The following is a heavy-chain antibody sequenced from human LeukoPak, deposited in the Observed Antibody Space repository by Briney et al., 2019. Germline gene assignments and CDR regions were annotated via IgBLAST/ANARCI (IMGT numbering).Heavy chain of an antibody. CDR3: ARGVVVVHYYYMDV. Sequence: GGSLRLSCAASGFTFSDYYMSWIRQAPGKGLEWVSYISSSGSTIYYADSVKGRFTISRDNAKNSLYLQMNSLRAEDTALYYCARGVVVVHYYYMDVWGKGTTVTVSS. J-gene: IGHJ6*03. CDR2: ISSSGSTI. V-gene: IGHV3-11*01. D-gene: IGHD3-22*01. CDR1: GFTFSDYY.